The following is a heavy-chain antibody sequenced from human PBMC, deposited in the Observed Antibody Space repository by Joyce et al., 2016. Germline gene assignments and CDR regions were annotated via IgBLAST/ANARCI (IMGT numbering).Heavy chain of an antibody. Sequence: QVLLVQSGAAVKRPGSSLRVSCKSSGGDFSNYTVNWVRQAPRPRLEWMGGIIPFFGAAKYAEDFQGRVTLTADQSTRTAYLELSSLTSADTAVYHCARGGTSSDHYFFYTLDVWGPGTTVIVSS. CDR2: IIPFFGAA. CDR1: GGDFSNYT. J-gene: IGHJ6*02. V-gene: IGHV1-69*12. D-gene: IGHD1-14*01. CDR3: ARGGTSSDHYFFYTLDV.